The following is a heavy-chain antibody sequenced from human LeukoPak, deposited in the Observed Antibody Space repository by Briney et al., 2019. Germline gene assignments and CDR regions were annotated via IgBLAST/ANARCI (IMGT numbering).Heavy chain of an antibody. CDR1: GYTFTSYD. Sequence: ASVKVSCKASGYTFTSYDINWVRQATGHGLEWMGWMNPNSDNTGYAQKFQGRFTITRNTSISTAYMELSSLRSEDTAVYYCARGRWLRHWFDPWGQGTLVTVSS. CDR2: MNPNSDNT. V-gene: IGHV1-8*01. J-gene: IGHJ5*02. D-gene: IGHD5-12*01. CDR3: ARGRWLRHWFDP.